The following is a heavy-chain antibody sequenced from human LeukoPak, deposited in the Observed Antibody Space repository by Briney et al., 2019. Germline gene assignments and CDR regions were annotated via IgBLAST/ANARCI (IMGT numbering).Heavy chain of an antibody. V-gene: IGHV1-8*03. CDR2: MNPNSGNT. CDR1: GYTFTSYD. CDR3: ARGGVVALAFDI. J-gene: IGHJ3*02. Sequence: ASVKVSCKASGYTFTSYDINWVRQATGQGLEWTGWMNPNSGNTGYAQKFQGRVTITRNTSISTAYMELSSLRSEDTAVYYCARGGVVALAFDIWGQGTMVTVSS. D-gene: IGHD2-15*01.